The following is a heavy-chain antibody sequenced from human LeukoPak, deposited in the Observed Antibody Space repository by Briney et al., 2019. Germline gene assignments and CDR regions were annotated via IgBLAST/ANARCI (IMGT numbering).Heavy chain of an antibody. CDR2: FDPEDGET. V-gene: IGHV1-24*01. D-gene: IGHD1-26*01. J-gene: IGHJ4*02. Sequence: ASVKVSCKVFGYTLTELSMHWVRQAPGKGLEWMGGFDPEDGETIYAQKFQGRVTMTEDTSTDTAYMELSSLRSEDTAVYYCAAVVGATMYYFDYWGQGTLVTVSS. CDR3: AAVVGATMYYFDY. CDR1: GYTLTELS.